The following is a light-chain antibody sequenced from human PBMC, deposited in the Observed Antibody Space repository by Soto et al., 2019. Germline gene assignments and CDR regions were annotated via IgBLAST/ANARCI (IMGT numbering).Light chain of an antibody. J-gene: IGKJ5*01. CDR3: QQRSTWPPIT. CDR1: QSVSSN. V-gene: IGKV3-11*01. CDR2: DAS. Sequence: PGERATLSCGASQSVSSNFLAWYQQRPGQAPRLLIYDASNRATGIPTRFSGSGSETDFTLTISSLEPEDFAVYYCQQRSTWPPITFGQGTRLEIK.